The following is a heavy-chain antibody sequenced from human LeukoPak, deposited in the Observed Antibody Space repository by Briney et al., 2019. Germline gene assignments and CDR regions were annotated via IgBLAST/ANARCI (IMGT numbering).Heavy chain of an antibody. D-gene: IGHD3-22*01. CDR3: ASFDSSGYYGRAAFDI. CDR1: GYTFTSYG. V-gene: IGHV1-18*01. Sequence: GESLKISCKGSGYTFTSYGISWVRQAPGQGLEWMGWISAYNGNTNYAQKLQGRVTMTTDTSTSTAYMELRSLRSDDTAVYYCASFDSSGYYGRAAFDIWGQGTMVTVSS. J-gene: IGHJ3*02. CDR2: ISAYNGNT.